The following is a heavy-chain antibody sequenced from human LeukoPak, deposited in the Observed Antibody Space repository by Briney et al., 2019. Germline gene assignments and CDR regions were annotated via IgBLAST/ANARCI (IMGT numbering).Heavy chain of an antibody. CDR3: AKDIQLWLNWFDP. V-gene: IGHV3-23*01. Sequence: GGSLRLSCAASGFTFSSYAMSWVRQAPEKGLEWVSVIRGSGGSTYYADSVKGRFTISRDNSKNTLYLQMNSLRAEDTAVYYCAKDIQLWLNWFDPWGQGTLVTVSS. CDR1: GFTFSSYA. D-gene: IGHD5-18*01. J-gene: IGHJ5*02. CDR2: IRGSGGST.